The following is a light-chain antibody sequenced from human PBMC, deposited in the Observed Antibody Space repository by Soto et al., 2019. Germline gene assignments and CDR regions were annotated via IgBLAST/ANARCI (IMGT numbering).Light chain of an antibody. CDR3: SSYISSSTYVV. CDR2: DVS. Sequence: QSVLTQPASVSGSPGQSITISCTGTSNDVGANKYVSWYQQHPGKVPKLMIYDVSYRPSGVSNRFFGSKSGNTASLTISGLQAEDEADYYCSSYISSSTYVVFGGGTKVTVL. CDR1: SNDVGANKY. J-gene: IGLJ2*01. V-gene: IGLV2-14*01.